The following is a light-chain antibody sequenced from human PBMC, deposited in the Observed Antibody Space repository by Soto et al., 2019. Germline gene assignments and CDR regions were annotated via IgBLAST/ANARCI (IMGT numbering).Light chain of an antibody. CDR1: QTINNR. CDR3: QQYNNSYT. CDR2: AAS. J-gene: IGKJ2*01. V-gene: IGKV1-5*01. Sequence: DIQMTQSPSTLSASVGDRVTITCRASQTINNRLAWYQHKAGTVPKLLIYAASTLESGVPSRFSGSGSGTEFTLTINSLQHEDFTTYYCQQYNNSYTFGQGTKLDIK.